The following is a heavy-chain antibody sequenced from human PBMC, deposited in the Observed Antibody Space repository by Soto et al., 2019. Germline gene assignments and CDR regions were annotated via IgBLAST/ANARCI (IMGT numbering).Heavy chain of an antibody. CDR1: GFIFSNYW. D-gene: IGHD3-3*01. Sequence: EVHLVESGGGLVQPGGSLRLSCAASGFIFSNYWMAWVRQAPGKGLEWVANINQDETEKYYVDSVKGRFTISRDNAKNSLYLQMYSLRAEDTALYCCARANQGRHEDDAYWGQGTLVTVSS. CDR3: ARANQGRHEDDAY. J-gene: IGHJ4*02. CDR2: INQDETEK. V-gene: IGHV3-7*01.